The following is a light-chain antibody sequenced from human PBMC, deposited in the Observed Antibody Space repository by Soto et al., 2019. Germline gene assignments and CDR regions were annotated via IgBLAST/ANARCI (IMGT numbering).Light chain of an antibody. CDR2: KAS. V-gene: IGKV1-5*03. CDR1: QSISSW. J-gene: IGKJ2*01. Sequence: DIQLTQSPSTLSPSVGDRVTITCRASQSISSWLAWYQQKSGKAPKLLIYKASSLQSGVPSRFSGSGSETEFTLTISSLQPDDFATYYCQQYNSYPHTFGQGTKLEI. CDR3: QQYNSYPHT.